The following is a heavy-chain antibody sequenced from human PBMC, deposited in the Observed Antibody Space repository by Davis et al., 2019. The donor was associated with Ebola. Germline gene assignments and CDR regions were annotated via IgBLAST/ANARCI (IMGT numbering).Heavy chain of an antibody. CDR2: FDPEDGET. Sequence: ASVKVSCKASGYTFTGYYMHWVRQAPGKGLEWMGGFDPEDGETIYAQKFQGRVTMTEDTSTDTAYMELSSLRSEDTAVYYCATSVGAGGFDYWGQGTLVTVSS. CDR3: ATSVGAGGFDY. CDR1: GYTFTGYY. J-gene: IGHJ4*02. V-gene: IGHV1-24*01. D-gene: IGHD1-26*01.